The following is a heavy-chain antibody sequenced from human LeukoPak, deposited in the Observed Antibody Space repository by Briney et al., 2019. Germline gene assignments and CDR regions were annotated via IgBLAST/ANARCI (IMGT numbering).Heavy chain of an antibody. CDR3: ARDLRAGFDY. CDR1: GFTFNTNA. CDR2: ISGRTGGT. Sequence: GGSLRLSCAASGFTFNTNAMSWVRQAPGKGLEWVSAISGRTGGTYYADSVKGRFTISRDNAKNSLYLQMNSLRAEDTAVYYCARDLRAGFDYWGQGTLVTVSS. J-gene: IGHJ4*02. V-gene: IGHV3-23*01.